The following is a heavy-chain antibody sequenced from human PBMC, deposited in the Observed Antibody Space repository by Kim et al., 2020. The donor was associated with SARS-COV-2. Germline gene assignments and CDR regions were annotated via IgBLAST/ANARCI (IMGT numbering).Heavy chain of an antibody. CDR1: GFTFSSYG. V-gene: IGHV3-33*01. Sequence: GGSLRLSCAASGFTFSSYGMHWVRQAPGKGLEWVAVIWYDGSNKYYADSVKGRFTISRDNSKNTLYLQMNSLRAEDTAVYYCARDSYGLVSYYFDYWGQGTLVTVSS. D-gene: IGHD3-16*01. CDR3: ARDSYGLVSYYFDY. J-gene: IGHJ4*02. CDR2: IWYDGSNK.